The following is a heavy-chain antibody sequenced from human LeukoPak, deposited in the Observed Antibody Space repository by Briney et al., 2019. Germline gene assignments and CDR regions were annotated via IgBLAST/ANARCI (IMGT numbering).Heavy chain of an antibody. CDR2: IRYDGSQK. D-gene: IGHD4-17*01. J-gene: IGHJ4*02. V-gene: IGHV3-30*02. CDR3: VKGIDYGLDY. CDR1: GFIFSHYG. Sequence: PGGSLRLSCGASGFIFSHYGMHWVRQAPGKGLEWVTFIRYDGSQKYYADSVKGRFTISRDNSKNTLYLQMNSLRVEDTAVYYCVKGIDYGLDYWGQGTLVTVSS.